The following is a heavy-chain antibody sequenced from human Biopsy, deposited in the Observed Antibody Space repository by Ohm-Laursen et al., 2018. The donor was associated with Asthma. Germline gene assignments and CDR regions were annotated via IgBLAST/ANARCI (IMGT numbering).Heavy chain of an antibody. CDR3: ARDIGMFYFDSRGYLRGFDY. CDR1: GFTFGDYW. CDR2: IKHDGSEK. J-gene: IGHJ4*02. V-gene: IGHV3-7*03. D-gene: IGHD3-22*01. Sequence: SLRLSCTASGFTFGDYWMSWVRQVPGKGLEWVANIKHDGSEKNHVDSLKGRFTISRDNAKNSLYLQMNSLRAGDTAVYYRARDIGMFYFDSRGYLRGFDYWGQGSLVTVSS.